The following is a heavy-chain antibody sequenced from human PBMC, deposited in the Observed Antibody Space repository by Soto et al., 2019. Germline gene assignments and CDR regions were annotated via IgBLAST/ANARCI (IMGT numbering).Heavy chain of an antibody. CDR1: GDSVSSNSAA. J-gene: IGHJ6*02. V-gene: IGHV6-1*01. CDR3: ARDRGYYDFWSGYPYYYGMDV. CDR2: TYYRSKWYN. D-gene: IGHD3-3*01. Sequence: SQTLSLTCAISGDSVSSNSAAWNWIRQSPSRGLEWLGRTYYRSKWYNDYAVSVKSRITINPDTSKNQFSLQLNSVTPEDTAVYYCARDRGYYDFWSGYPYYYGMDVWGQGTTVTVS.